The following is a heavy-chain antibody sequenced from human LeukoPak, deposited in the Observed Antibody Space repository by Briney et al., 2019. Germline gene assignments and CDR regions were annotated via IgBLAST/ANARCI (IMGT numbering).Heavy chain of an antibody. CDR2: MNPSSGNT. V-gene: IGHV1-8*03. Sequence: ASVKVSCKASGYTFTSYDINWVRQATGQGLEWMGWMNPSSGNTGYAQKIPDRVTTTRNTSISTAYMELSSLRSEDTAVYYCARRVRDYGGSYNFDYWGQGALLTVSS. J-gene: IGHJ4*02. CDR1: GYTFTSYD. D-gene: IGHD4-23*01. CDR3: ARRVRDYGGSYNFDY.